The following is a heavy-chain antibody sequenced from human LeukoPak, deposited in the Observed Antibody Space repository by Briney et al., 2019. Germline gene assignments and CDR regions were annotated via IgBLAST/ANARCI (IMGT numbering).Heavy chain of an antibody. Sequence: SETLSLTCTVSGGSISSYYWSWIRQPPGKGLEWIGYIYYSGSTNYNPSLKSRVTISVDTSKNQFSLKLSSVTAADTAVYYCARAPYYYDGSGYYYNVWGKGTTVTVSS. D-gene: IGHD3-22*01. V-gene: IGHV4-59*08. CDR3: ARAPYYYDGSGYYYNV. CDR2: IYYSGST. J-gene: IGHJ6*04. CDR1: GGSISSYY.